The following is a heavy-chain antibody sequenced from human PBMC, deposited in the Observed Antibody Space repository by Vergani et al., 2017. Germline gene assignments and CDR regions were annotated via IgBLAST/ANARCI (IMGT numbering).Heavy chain of an antibody. CDR2: IYPGDSDT. V-gene: IGHV5-51*01. CDR1: GYSFTSYW. CDR3: ARRSRGYSSGWYRNGMDV. J-gene: IGHJ6*02. Sequence: EVQLVQSGAEVKKSGESLKISCKGSGYSFTSYWIGWVRQMPGKGLEWMGIIYPGDSDTRYSPSFQGQVTISADKSLSTAYLQWSSLKASDTAMYYCARRSRGYSSGWYRNGMDVWGQGTTVTVSS. D-gene: IGHD6-19*01.